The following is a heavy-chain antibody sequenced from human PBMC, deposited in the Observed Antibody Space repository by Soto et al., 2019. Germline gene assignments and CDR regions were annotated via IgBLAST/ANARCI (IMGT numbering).Heavy chain of an antibody. V-gene: IGHV1-18*01. CDR1: GYSFMKYG. CDR3: AREASLLIPAAQPSSFDS. CDR2: ISPYSGYT. Sequence: ASVKVSCKGFGYSFMKYGINWVRQAPGQGLEWVGWISPYSGYTHSAQKFHGRLTLTTDTAASTAYMELRILGSADTALYYCAREASLLIPAAQPSSFDSWGQGTLVTVSS. D-gene: IGHD2-2*01. J-gene: IGHJ4*02.